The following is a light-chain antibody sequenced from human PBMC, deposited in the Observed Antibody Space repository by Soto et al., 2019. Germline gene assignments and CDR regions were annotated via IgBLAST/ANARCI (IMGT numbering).Light chain of an antibody. CDR1: QSISTW. V-gene: IGKV1-5*03. CDR3: QQYSSYWT. CDR2: EAS. J-gene: IGKJ1*01. Sequence: DLKMTQSPSTLAASVGNRVTITCRGGQSISTWLAWYQQKPGKAPKLLIYEASSLETGVPSRFSGSGSGTEFTLTISSLQPDDFATYYCQQYSSYWTFGQGTKVDIK.